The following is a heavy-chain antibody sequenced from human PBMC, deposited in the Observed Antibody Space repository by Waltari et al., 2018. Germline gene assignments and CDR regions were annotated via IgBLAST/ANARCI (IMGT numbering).Heavy chain of an antibody. V-gene: IGHV4-39*07. CDR2: IYYSGST. J-gene: IGHJ6*03. CDR3: ARDVDMSFYYYMDV. D-gene: IGHD2-21*01. Sequence: QLQLQESGPRLVKPSETLSLSCTVSGGPISSNPYYWVWIRQPPGKGLEGIGSIYYSGSTYYSPALKSRVTIAVDTAKNQVSLKLTSVSAADPAVYYCARDVDMSFYYYMDVWGKGTTVTISS. CDR1: GGPISSNPYY.